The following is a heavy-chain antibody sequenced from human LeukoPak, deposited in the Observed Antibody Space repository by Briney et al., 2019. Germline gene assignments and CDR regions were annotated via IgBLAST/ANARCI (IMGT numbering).Heavy chain of an antibody. CDR1: GGSFSGYY. J-gene: IGHJ5*02. D-gene: IGHD3-10*01. CDR3: ARGKNYYGSGSYYNWWFDP. CDR2: INHSGSS. V-gene: IGHV4-34*01. Sequence: SETLSLTCAVYGGSFSGYYWSWIRQPPGKGLEWIGEINHSGSSNYNPSLKSRVTISVDTSKNQFSLKLSSVTAADTAVYYCARGKNYYGSGSYYNWWFDPWGQGTLVTVSS.